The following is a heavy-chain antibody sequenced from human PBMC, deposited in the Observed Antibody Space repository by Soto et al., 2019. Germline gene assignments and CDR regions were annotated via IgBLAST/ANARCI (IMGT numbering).Heavy chain of an antibody. CDR1: GFTFSSSW. Sequence: EVQLVESGGGLVQPGGSLRLSCAATGFTFSSSWMNWVRQAPGKGLEWVAHIKEDGSDKYYVDSVKGRFTVSRDNARNSLYLEMTSLRADDTAIYYCTRVTRAAWESFWGQGTLVTVYS. J-gene: IGHJ4*02. V-gene: IGHV3-7*05. CDR2: IKEDGSDK. D-gene: IGHD1-26*01. CDR3: TRVTRAAWESF.